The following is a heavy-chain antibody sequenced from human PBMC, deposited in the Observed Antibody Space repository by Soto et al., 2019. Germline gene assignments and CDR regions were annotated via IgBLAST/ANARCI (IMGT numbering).Heavy chain of an antibody. J-gene: IGHJ4*02. D-gene: IGHD2-15*01. V-gene: IGHV3-15*05. CDR1: GFTFNNGW. Sequence: EVQLVESGGGLVKPGGSLRLSCAASGFTFNNGWMSWVRQAPGKGLEWVGRIKSRIAAGTTDYSAPVQGRFSISRADSKDIWEPQMTSLRTGDTCVYSCCTESTQTSRNGGPCYFVQARIRDSWGQGPLVAFSP. CDR2: IKSRIAAGTT. CDR3: CTESTQTSRNGGPCYFVQARIRDS.